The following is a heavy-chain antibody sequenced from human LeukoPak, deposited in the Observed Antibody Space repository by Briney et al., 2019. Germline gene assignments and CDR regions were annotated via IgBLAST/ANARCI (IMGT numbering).Heavy chain of an antibody. J-gene: IGHJ4*02. CDR1: GYTFTSYY. D-gene: IGHD4/OR15-4a*01. CDR3: AREANSVDY. Sequence: ASVKVSCKTSGYTFTSYYMRWVRQAPGQGLEWMGIINPSGDTTSYAQKFQGRVTMTRDTSTSTVYMELSSLRSEDTAVYYCAREANSVDYWGQGTLVTVSS. V-gene: IGHV1-46*01. CDR2: INPSGDTT.